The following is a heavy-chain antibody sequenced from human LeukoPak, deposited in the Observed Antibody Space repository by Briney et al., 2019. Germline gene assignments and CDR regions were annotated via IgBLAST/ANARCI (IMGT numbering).Heavy chain of an antibody. V-gene: IGHV6-1*01. Sequence: SQTLSLTCAISGDSVSSISVAWNWIRQSPSRGLEWLGRTYYRSKWYYEYAVSVKGRININPNPSKNQFSLQLNSVTPEDTAVYYCALARSEYHYGMDVWGQGTTVTVSS. CDR3: ALARSEYHYGMDV. CDR2: TYYRSKWYY. J-gene: IGHJ6*02. CDR1: GDSVSSISVA.